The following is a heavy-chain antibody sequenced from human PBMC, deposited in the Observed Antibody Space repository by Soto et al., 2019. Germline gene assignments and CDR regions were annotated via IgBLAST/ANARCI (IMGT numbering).Heavy chain of an antibody. J-gene: IGHJ6*02. CDR3: AKDRDPYYYYYLMDV. V-gene: IGHV3-30*18. Sequence: VGSLRLSGEASGFAFDTYGMHWIRQGAGQGLEWVATMSYDGSKIYYRDSVRGRFSISRDDSKRTLYLQMNSLRAEDTAVYYCAKDRDPYYYYYLMDVWGQGTTVTVSS. CDR1: GFAFDTYG. CDR2: MSYDGSKI.